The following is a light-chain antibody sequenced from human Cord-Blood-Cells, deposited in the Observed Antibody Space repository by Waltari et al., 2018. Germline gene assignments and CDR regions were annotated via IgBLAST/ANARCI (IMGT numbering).Light chain of an antibody. CDR2: EVS. CDR1: SSDVGSYNL. J-gene: IGLJ2*01. Sequence: QSALTQPASVSGSPGQSITISCTGTSSDVGSYNLASWYQQHPGKAPKLMIYEVSKRPSGVSNRFSGSKSGNTASLTISGLQAEDEADYYCCSYAGSSTPVVFGGGTKLTVL. CDR3: CSYAGSSTPVV. V-gene: IGLV2-23*02.